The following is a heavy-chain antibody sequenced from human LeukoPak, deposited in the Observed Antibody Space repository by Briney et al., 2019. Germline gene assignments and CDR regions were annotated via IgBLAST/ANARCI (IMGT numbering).Heavy chain of an antibody. V-gene: IGHV3-30*02. Sequence: PGGSLRLSCAASGFTFTTHWMSWVRQAPGKGLEWVAFIRYDGSNKYYADSVKGRFTISRDNSKDTLYLQMNSLRAEDTAVYYCAKVDVWQQLVPDYWGQGTLVTVSS. CDR1: GFTFTTHW. D-gene: IGHD6-13*01. CDR3: AKVDVWQQLVPDY. J-gene: IGHJ4*02. CDR2: IRYDGSNK.